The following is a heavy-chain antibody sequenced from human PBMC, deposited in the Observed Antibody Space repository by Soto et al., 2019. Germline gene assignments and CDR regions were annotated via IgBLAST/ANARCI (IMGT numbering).Heavy chain of an antibody. CDR2: IYYIGTT. D-gene: IGHD3-10*01. J-gene: IGHJ5*01. CDR1: GGSVRSPTHY. Sequence: QVRLQESGPGLAKPSETLSLTCTVSGGSVRSPTHYWSLIRQSPGKGLEWIGNIYYIGTTDYNPSLESRVTSLVDSSRNQFSLRLTSLTVADTAMYYCATNTSGRGWFESWGRGTRVVVSS. V-gene: IGHV4-61*01. CDR3: ATNTSGRGWFES.